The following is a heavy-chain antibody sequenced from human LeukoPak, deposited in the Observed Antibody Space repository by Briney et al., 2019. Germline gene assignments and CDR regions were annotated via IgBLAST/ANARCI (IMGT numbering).Heavy chain of an antibody. V-gene: IGHV3-21*01. D-gene: IGHD3-22*01. J-gene: IGHJ4*02. CDR2: ISSSSSYI. Sequence: PGGSLRLSCAASGFTFSSYSMNWVRQAPGKGLEWVSSISSSSSYIYYADSVKGRFTISRDNAKNSLYLQMNSLRAEDTAVYYCASRWNYYDSSGYYAYWGQGTLVTVSS. CDR1: GFTFSSYS. CDR3: ASRWNYYDSSGYYAY.